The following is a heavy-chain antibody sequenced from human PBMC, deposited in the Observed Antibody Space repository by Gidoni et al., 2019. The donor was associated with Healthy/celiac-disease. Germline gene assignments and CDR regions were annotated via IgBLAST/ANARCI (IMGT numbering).Heavy chain of an antibody. CDR2: IIPIFGTA. V-gene: IGHV1-69*15. D-gene: IGHD2-15*01. J-gene: IGHJ6*02. CDR3: ARYRGYCSGGSCRESEFYYYYGMDV. Sequence: LVQSGAEVKKPGSSVKVSCKVYGGTFSSYAISWVRQAPGQGLAWMGRIIPIFGTANYAQKFQGRVTITAEESTSTAYMERSSLRSEDTAVYYCARYRGYCSGGSCRESEFYYYYGMDVWGQGTTVTVSS. CDR1: GGTFSSYA.